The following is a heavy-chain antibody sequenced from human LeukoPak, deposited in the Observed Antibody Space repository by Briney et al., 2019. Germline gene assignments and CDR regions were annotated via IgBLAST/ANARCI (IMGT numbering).Heavy chain of an antibody. Sequence: SVKVSCKASGGTSINYAINWVRQAPGQGLQWMGGIIPMFRKAHFAQRFQGRVTITTDEFTNTTYMELSSLRSEDTAVYYCTRDLDDPRGYNVFAYWGQGSLVTVSS. CDR3: TRDLDDPRGYNVFAY. D-gene: IGHD6-25*01. V-gene: IGHV1-69*05. CDR2: IIPMFRKA. J-gene: IGHJ4*02. CDR1: GGTSINYA.